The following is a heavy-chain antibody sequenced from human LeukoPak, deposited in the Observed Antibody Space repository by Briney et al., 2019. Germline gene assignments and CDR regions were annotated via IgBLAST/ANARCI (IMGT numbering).Heavy chain of an antibody. V-gene: IGHV1-46*01. CDR2: INLSGGST. CDR3: AAEPTLRFLEWSFGGMDV. D-gene: IGHD3-3*01. Sequence: ASVKVSCKASGYTFTSYHMHWVRQAPGQGLEWMGLINLSGGSTNYAQKFQERVTITRDMSTSTAYMELSSLRSEDTAVYYCAAEPTLRFLEWSFGGMDVWGQGTTVTVSS. J-gene: IGHJ6*02. CDR1: GYTFTSYH.